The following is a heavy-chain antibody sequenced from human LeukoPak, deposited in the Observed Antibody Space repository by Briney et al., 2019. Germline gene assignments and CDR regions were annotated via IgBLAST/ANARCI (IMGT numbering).Heavy chain of an antibody. CDR1: GGSISSYY. V-gene: IGHV4-59*01. D-gene: IGHD2-2*01. Sequence: SETLSLTCTVSGGSISSYYWSWIRQPPGKGLEWIGYIYYSVSTNYNPSLKSRVTISVDASKNQFSLKLSSVTAADTAVYYCARDMRGEYCSSTSCPPNPGYYYYYMDVWGKGTTVTVSS. CDR2: IYYSVST. J-gene: IGHJ6*03. CDR3: ARDMRGEYCSSTSCPPNPGYYYYYMDV.